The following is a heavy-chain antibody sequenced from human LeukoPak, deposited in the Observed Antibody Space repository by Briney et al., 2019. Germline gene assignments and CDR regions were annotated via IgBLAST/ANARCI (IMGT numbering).Heavy chain of an antibody. D-gene: IGHD3-10*01. J-gene: IGHJ4*02. V-gene: IGHV3-7*01. CDR1: GFVFRNYF. Sequence: GGSLRLSCAASGFVFRNYFMSWVRQAPGKGLEWVASIKNDGSEKYYVDSVKGRFTISRDNAKNSLSLQMNNLRVEDTAVYYCARAGSHWHYVYWGQGTVVTVSS. CDR3: ARAGSHWHYVY. CDR2: IKNDGSEK.